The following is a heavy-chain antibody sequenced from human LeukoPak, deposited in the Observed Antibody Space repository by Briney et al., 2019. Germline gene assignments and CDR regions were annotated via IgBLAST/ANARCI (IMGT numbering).Heavy chain of an antibody. D-gene: IGHD2-15*01. CDR3: AKRHCSGGSCYSHTFGI. V-gene: IGHV3-30*02. Sequence: GGSLRLSCAASGFNFNNYGMHWVRQAPGKGLEWVAFIRYDGSYTSYADSVKGRFTISRDNFKNMLYLQMNSLRAEDTAVYYCAKRHCSGGSCYSHTFGIWGQGTMVTVSS. CDR1: GFNFNNYG. CDR2: IRYDGSYT. J-gene: IGHJ3*02.